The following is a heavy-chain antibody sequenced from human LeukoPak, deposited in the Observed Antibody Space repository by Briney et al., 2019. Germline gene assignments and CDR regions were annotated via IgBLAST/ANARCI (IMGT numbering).Heavy chain of an antibody. J-gene: IGHJ4*02. Sequence: KPSETLSLTYTVSGGSISSGSYFWSWIRQHPGRGLEWIGYMYYSGSPYYNPSLKSRLNMSVDTSKNQFSLTLSSVTAADTAVYYCARGSGVESLFDYWGQGTLVTVSS. CDR3: ARGSGVESLFDY. V-gene: IGHV4-31*03. CDR2: MYYSGSP. CDR1: GGSISSGSYF. D-gene: IGHD3-10*01.